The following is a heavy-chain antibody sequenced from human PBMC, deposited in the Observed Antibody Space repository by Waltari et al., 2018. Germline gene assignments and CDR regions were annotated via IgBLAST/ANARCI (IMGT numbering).Heavy chain of an antibody. D-gene: IGHD3-16*01. Sequence: EVKMVESGGGVVQFGGSLRLSCVASGFKFDDYAMHWVRQGPGKGLEWISVSSWESSVTNYFTNYADSVKGRFIISRDNRKNSVYLQRNSLKAEDSALYCCAKDGKAEDYSFTDVWGKGTTVTVSS. J-gene: IGHJ6*04. CDR2: SSWESSVTNYFT. CDR1: GFKFDDYA. CDR3: AKDGKAEDYSFTDV. V-gene: IGHV3-43D*03.